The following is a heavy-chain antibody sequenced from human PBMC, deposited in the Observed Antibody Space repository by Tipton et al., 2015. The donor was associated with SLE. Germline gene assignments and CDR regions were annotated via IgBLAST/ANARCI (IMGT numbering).Heavy chain of an antibody. J-gene: IGHJ6*03. CDR1: GESSSGYY. V-gene: IGHV4-34*01. Sequence: TLSLTCAVNGESSSGYYWSWIRQSPGKALEWIGDIHDSGSSIYNPSLKSRVSISVDTSKDQISLRLTSLTAADTAVYYCARAPGLERSYYYYYCMDVWGKGTTVTVSS. D-gene: IGHD1-1*01. CDR3: ARAPGLERSYYYYYCMDV. CDR2: IHDSGSS.